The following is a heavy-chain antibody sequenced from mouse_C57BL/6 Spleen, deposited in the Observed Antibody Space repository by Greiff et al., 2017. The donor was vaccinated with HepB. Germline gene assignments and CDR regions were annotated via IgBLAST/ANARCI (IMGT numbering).Heavy chain of an antibody. V-gene: IGHV1-64*01. CDR1: GYTFTSYW. CDR2: IHPNSGST. J-gene: IGHJ4*01. CDR3: ARRTHITTGAMDY. D-gene: IGHD1-1*01. Sequence: QVQLQQPGAELVKPGASVKLSCKASGYTFTSYWMHWVKQRPGQGLEWIGMIHPNSGSTNYNEKFKSKARLTVDKSSSTAYMQLSSLTSEDSAVYYCARRTHITTGAMDYWGQGTSVTVSS.